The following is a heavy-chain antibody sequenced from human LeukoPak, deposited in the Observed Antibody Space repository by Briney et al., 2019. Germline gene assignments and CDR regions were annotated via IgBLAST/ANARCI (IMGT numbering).Heavy chain of an antibody. Sequence: ASVKVSCKASGYTFTSYDINWVRQATGQGLEWMGWMNPNSGNTGYAQKFQGRVTMTEDTSTDTAYMELSSLRSEDTAVYYCATDRTGTRSFDIWGQGTMVTVSS. CDR1: GYTFTSYD. D-gene: IGHD1-1*01. CDR2: MNPNSGNT. V-gene: IGHV1-8*02. CDR3: ATDRTGTRSFDI. J-gene: IGHJ3*02.